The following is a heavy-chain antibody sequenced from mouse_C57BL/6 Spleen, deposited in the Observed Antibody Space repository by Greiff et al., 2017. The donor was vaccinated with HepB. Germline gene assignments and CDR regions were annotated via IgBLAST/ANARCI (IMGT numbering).Heavy chain of an antibody. CDR2: ISSGSSTI. D-gene: IGHD2-2*01. CDR1: GFTFSDYG. Sequence: EVKLVESGGGLVKPGGSLKLSCAASGFTFSDYGMHWVRQAPEKGLEWVAYISSGSSTIYYADTVKGRFTISRDNAKNTLFLQMTSLRSEDTAMYYCARPYGYGAFAYWGQGTLVTVSA. J-gene: IGHJ3*01. V-gene: IGHV5-17*01. CDR3: ARPYGYGAFAY.